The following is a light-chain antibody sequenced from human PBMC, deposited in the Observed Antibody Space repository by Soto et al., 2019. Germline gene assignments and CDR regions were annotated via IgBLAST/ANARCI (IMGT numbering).Light chain of an antibody. CDR1: QTVLYSSNNKNH. CDR2: WAS. Sequence: DIVMTQSPDSLAVSLGERATINCRSSQTVLYSSNNKNHLAWYQQKPGQPPKLLIYWASTRESGVPDRFSGSGSGTDFTLTISSPQAEDVAVYYCQQYYTTPYTFGQGTKLEI. CDR3: QQYYTTPYT. J-gene: IGKJ2*01. V-gene: IGKV4-1*01.